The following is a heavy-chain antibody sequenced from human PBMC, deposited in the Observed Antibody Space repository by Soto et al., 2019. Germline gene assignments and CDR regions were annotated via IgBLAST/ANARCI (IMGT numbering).Heavy chain of an antibody. CDR2: IFPNGNT. CDR3: AREGSHSAYNFAIGLQLCSFDR. CDR1: RGYVNTFH. D-gene: IGHD1-1*01. Sequence: SGTLSLTFTVSRGYVNTFHWRWVRQPAGKGLEWIGRIFPNGNTGYSPSLKSRVTLSVDTSKNQISLNLTSVTAADMAGYYCAREGSHSAYNFAIGLQLCSFDRWGQGLPVTVSS. V-gene: IGHV4-4*07. J-gene: IGHJ5*02.